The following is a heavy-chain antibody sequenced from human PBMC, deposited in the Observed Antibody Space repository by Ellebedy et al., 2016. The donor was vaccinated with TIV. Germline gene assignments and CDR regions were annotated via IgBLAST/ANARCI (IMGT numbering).Heavy chain of an antibody. D-gene: IGHD3-10*01. CDR3: ARSYYGSGRYFDY. V-gene: IGHV4-34*01. CDR2: INHSGST. J-gene: IGHJ4*02. CDR1: GGSISNYY. Sequence: MPSETLSLTCTVSGGSISNYYWSWIRQPPGKGLEWIGEINHSGSTNYNPSLKSRVTISVDTSKNQFSLKLSSVTAADTAVYYCARSYYGSGRYFDYWGQGTLVTVSS.